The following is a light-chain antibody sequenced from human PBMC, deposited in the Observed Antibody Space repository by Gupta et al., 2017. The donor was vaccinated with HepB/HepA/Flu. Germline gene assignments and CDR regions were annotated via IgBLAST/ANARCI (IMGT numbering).Light chain of an antibody. V-gene: IGKV1-39*01. Sequence: DIQMTQSPSSLSASVGDRVTITCRASQSISSYLNWYQQKSGQAPKLLIYGASSLQSGVPSRFSGSGSGTDFTLTISMLQPEDFATYYCQQSYGSPYTFGQGTKLEIK. J-gene: IGKJ2*01. CDR1: QSISSY. CDR3: QQSYGSPYT. CDR2: GAS.